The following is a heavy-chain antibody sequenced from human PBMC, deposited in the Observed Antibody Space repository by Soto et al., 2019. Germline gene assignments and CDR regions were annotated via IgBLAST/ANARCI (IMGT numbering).Heavy chain of an antibody. V-gene: IGHV3-64D*06. Sequence: GSMSLSSSAYRFRLSSYAMPWVRQAPEKGMEYVSAISSNGGSTYYADSVKGRFTITRDNSKNTLYLQMISMRAEDTAVYYCVKEYGVAAARPREFYYWGQGTLVTVSS. CDR1: RFRLSSYA. CDR2: ISSNGGST. J-gene: IGHJ4*02. CDR3: VKEYGVAAARPREFYY. D-gene: IGHD6-6*01.